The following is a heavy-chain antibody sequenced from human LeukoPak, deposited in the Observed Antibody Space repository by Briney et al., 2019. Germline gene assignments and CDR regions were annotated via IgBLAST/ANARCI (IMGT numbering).Heavy chain of an antibody. J-gene: IGHJ4*02. CDR3: ARDGYSSGWYYFDY. D-gene: IGHD6-19*01. CDR1: GFTFSSYA. CDR2: ISYDGSNK. Sequence: GGSLRLSCAASGFTFSSYAMHWVRQAPGKGLEWVAVISYDGSNKYYADSVKGRFTISRDNSKNTLYLQMNSLRAEDTAVYYCARDGYSSGWYYFDYWGQGTLVTVSS. V-gene: IGHV3-30*04.